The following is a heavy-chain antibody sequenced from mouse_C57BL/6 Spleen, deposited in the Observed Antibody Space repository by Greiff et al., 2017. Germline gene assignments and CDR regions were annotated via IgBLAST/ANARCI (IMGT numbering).Heavy chain of an antibody. Sequence: DVKLQESGAELVRPGASVKLSCTASGFNIKDDYMHWVKQRPEQGLEWIGWIDPENGDTEYASKFQGKATITADTSSNTAYLQLSSLTSEDTAVYYCTTWSGAMDYWGQGTSVTVSS. D-gene: IGHD3-2*02. V-gene: IGHV14-4*01. CDR1: GFNIKDDY. J-gene: IGHJ4*01. CDR3: TTWSGAMDY. CDR2: IDPENGDT.